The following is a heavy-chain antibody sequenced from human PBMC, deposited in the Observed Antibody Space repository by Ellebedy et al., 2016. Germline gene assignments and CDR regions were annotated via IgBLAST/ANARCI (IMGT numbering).Heavy chain of an antibody. V-gene: IGHV4-59*08. J-gene: IGHJ3*02. CDR3: ARNYGRWNDCFDT. CDR1: GDSISSRY. Sequence: SETLSLTCTVSGDSISSRYWGWIRQPPGKGLEWIGCIHYSGTSNYNPSLKSRVTMSVDTSKNQFSLQLTSVTAADTAVYYCARNYGRWNDCFDTWGQGTMVTVS. D-gene: IGHD2-21*01. CDR2: IHYSGTS.